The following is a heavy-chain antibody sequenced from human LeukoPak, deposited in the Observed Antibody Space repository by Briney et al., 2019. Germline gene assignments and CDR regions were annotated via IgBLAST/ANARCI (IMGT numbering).Heavy chain of an antibody. V-gene: IGHV3-30-3*01. J-gene: IGHJ3*02. CDR1: GFXFSSYT. D-gene: IGHD2-21*02. CDR3: ASMIVVVTDYACDI. CDR2: ISYGGSNK. Sequence: GGSLRLSCAASGFXFSSYTIHWVREAPGKGLEWVSAISYGGSNKYYADSVKGRFTISRENSKNTLYLQMNSLRAEDTAVHYCASMIVVVTDYACDIWGQGTMVTVSS.